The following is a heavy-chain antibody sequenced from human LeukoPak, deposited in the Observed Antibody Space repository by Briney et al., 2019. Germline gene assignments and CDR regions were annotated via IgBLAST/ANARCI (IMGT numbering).Heavy chain of an antibody. Sequence: SETLSLTCAVYGGSFSGYYWSWIRQPPGKGLEWIGEINHSGSTNYNPSLKSRVTISVDTSKNQFSLKLSSVTAADTAVYYCARSLDRLRTGIPSGPWGWFDPRGQGTLVTVSS. V-gene: IGHV4-34*01. CDR2: INHSGST. D-gene: IGHD2-21*02. CDR1: GGSFSGYY. J-gene: IGHJ5*02. CDR3: ARSLDRLRTGIPSGPWGWFDP.